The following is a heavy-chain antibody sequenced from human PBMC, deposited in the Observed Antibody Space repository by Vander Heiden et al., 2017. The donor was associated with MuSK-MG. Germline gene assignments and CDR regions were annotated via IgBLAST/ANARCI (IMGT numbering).Heavy chain of an antibody. D-gene: IGHD6-6*01. V-gene: IGHV4-59*01. Sequence: QVQLQESGPGLVKPSETLSLTCTVSGGSISTYYWSWIRQPPGKGLEWIGYIYYSGSTNYNPSLKSRVTISVDTSKNQFSLKLSSVTAADTAVYYCARKSSMDVWGNGTTVTVSS. CDR2: IYYSGST. CDR1: GGSISTYY. J-gene: IGHJ6*04. CDR3: ARKSSMDV.